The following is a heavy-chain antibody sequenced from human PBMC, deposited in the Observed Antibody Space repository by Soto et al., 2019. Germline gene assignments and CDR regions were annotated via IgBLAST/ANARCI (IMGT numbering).Heavy chain of an antibody. CDR3: AKALNYDFWRDAGLDDALDI. D-gene: IGHD3-3*01. CDR2: ISGSGGST. V-gene: IGHV3-23*01. CDR1: GFTFSSYA. Sequence: GGSLRLSCAASGFTFSSYAMSWVRQAPGKGLEWVSAISGSGGSTYYADSVKGRFTNSRDNSKNTLYWQMNSLKAEETAVYYCAKALNYDFWRDAGLDDALDIWGQGTMVTVSS. J-gene: IGHJ3*02.